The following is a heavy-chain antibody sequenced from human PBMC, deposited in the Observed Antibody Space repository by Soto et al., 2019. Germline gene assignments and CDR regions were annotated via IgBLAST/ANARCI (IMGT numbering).Heavy chain of an antibody. Sequence: QVQLVQSGAEVKKPGASVKVSCKASGYTFTGYYMHWVRQAPGQGLEWMGWINPNSGGTNYAQKFQGRVTMTRDTSISTDYMELSRLRSDDTAVYYCARDYDILTGYYYFAYWGQGTLVTVSS. CDR3: ARDYDILTGYYYFAY. CDR1: GYTFTGYY. J-gene: IGHJ4*02. D-gene: IGHD3-9*01. V-gene: IGHV1-2*02. CDR2: INPNSGGT.